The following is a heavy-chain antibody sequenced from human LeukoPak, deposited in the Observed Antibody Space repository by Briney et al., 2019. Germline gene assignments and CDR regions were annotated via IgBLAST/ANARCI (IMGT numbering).Heavy chain of an antibody. D-gene: IGHD2-2*01. Sequence: PSETLSLTCAVYGGSFSGYYWSWIRQPPGKGVEWIGEISHSGSTNYNPSLKSRVTISVDTSKNQFSLKLSSVTAADTAVYYCARGDRGLVVPAANNYYYYGMDVWGKGTTVTVSS. V-gene: IGHV4-34*01. CDR2: ISHSGST. CDR3: ARGDRGLVVPAANNYYYYGMDV. CDR1: GGSFSGYY. J-gene: IGHJ6*04.